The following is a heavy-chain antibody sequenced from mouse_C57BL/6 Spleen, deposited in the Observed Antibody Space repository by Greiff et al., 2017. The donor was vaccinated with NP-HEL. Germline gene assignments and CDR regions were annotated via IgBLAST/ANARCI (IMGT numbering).Heavy chain of an antibody. CDR2: ISSGSSTI. J-gene: IGHJ2*01. V-gene: IGHV5-17*01. CDR3: ARFYGSSYCDY. D-gene: IGHD1-1*01. CDR1: GFTFSDYG. Sequence: EVKLVESGGGLVKPGGSLKLSCAASGFTFSDYGMHWVRQAPEKGLEWVAYISSGSSTIYYADTVKGRFTISRDNAKNTLFLQMTSLRSEDTAMYYCARFYGSSYCDYWGQGTTLTVSS.